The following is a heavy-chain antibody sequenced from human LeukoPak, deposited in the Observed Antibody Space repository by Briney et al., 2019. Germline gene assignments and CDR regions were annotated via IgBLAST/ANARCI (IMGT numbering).Heavy chain of an antibody. CDR3: ARARVLRYFDWLLTNWFDP. Sequence: SETLSLTCAVYGGSFSGYYWSWIRQPPGKGLEWIGEINHSGSTNYNPSLKSRVTISVATSKNQFSLKLSSVTAADTAVYYCARARVLRYFDWLLTNWFDPWGQGTLVTVSS. CDR2: INHSGST. D-gene: IGHD3-9*01. J-gene: IGHJ5*02. V-gene: IGHV4-34*01. CDR1: GGSFSGYY.